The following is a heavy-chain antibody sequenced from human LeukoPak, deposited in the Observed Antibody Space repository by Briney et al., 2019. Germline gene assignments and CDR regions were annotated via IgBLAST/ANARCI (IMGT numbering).Heavy chain of an antibody. V-gene: IGHV3-21*01. D-gene: IGHD2-15*01. CDR2: INSNGDYI. CDR1: GFTFSSYS. CDR3: ARVGGSEGY. J-gene: IGHJ4*02. Sequence: GGSLRLSCVASGFTFSSYSMNWVRQAPGKGLEWVSSINSNGDYIYYADSVKGRFTISRDSARNSLFLQMNSLRAEDTAVYYCARVGGSEGYWGQGTLVTVSS.